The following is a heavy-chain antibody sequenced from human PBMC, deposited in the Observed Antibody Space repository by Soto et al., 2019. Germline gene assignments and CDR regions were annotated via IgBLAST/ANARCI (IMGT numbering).Heavy chain of an antibody. CDR3: ARVPVDTYMIYWYDP. CDR2: VYFSVST. CDR1: GDYINSGDYY. Sequence: SETLSLTCSVSGDYINSGDYYCTWMRQAPGKGLQLVGHVYFSVSTNYNPSLKSRVTISLYTSKTQFSLKLRSVTAGDTAVYYCARVPVDTYMIYWYDPWGQGTLVTVSS. J-gene: IGHJ5*02. D-gene: IGHD5-18*01. V-gene: IGHV4-61*08.